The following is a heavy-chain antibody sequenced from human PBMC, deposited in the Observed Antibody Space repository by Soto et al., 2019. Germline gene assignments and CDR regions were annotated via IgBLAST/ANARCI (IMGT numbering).Heavy chain of an antibody. CDR1: GYTFTSYG. J-gene: IGHJ4*02. CDR3: AIEGVTANPDY. CDR2: ISAYNGNT. Sequence: QVQLVQSGAEVKKPGASVKVSCKASGYTFTSYGISWVRQAPGQGLEWMGWISAYNGNTNYAQKLQGRVTITTDKAKSTAYIELRSLRSDDPAVYYCAIEGVTANPDYWGQGTLVTVSS. D-gene: IGHD2-21*02. V-gene: IGHV1-18*01.